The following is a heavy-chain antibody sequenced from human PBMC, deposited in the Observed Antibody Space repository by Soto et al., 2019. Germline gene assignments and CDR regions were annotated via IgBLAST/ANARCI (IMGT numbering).Heavy chain of an antibody. Sequence: SETLSLTCTVSGGSISSCYWSWIRQPPGKGLEWIGYIYYSGSTNYNPSLKSRVTISVDTSKNQFSLKLSSVTAADTAVYYCAGVAPPYYYCAGYYYYMYVRGKGTRGTVS. CDR3: AGVAPPYYYCAGYYYYMYV. D-gene: IGHD3-10*01. CDR2: IYYSGST. V-gene: IGHV4-59*01. CDR1: GGSISSCY. J-gene: IGHJ6*03.